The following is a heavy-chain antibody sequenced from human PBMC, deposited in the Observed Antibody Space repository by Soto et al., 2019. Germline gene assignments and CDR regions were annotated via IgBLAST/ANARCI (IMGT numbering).Heavy chain of an antibody. Sequence: PSETLSLTCTVSGGSISSYYWSWIRQPPGKGLEWIGYIYYSGSTNYNPSLKSRVTISVDTSKNQFSLKLSSVTAADTAVYYCARRLGYCSGGSCYGDWFDPWGQGTLVTVSS. CDR2: IYYSGST. V-gene: IGHV4-59*08. CDR1: GGSISSYY. CDR3: ARRLGYCSGGSCYGDWFDP. J-gene: IGHJ5*02. D-gene: IGHD2-15*01.